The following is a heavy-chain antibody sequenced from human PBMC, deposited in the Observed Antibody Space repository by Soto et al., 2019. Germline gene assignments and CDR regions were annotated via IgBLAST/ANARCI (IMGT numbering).Heavy chain of an antibody. CDR3: AKDRGCRGGSCYLPSWFDP. CDR1: GFTFSSYG. D-gene: IGHD2-15*01. J-gene: IGHJ5*02. CDR2: ISYDGSNK. V-gene: IGHV3-30*18. Sequence: QVQLVESGGGVVQPGRSLRLSCAASGFTFSSYGMHWVRQAPGKGLEWVAVISYDGSNKYYADSVKGRFTISRDNSKNTLYLPMNSLRAEDTAVYYCAKDRGCRGGSCYLPSWFDPWGQGTLVTVSS.